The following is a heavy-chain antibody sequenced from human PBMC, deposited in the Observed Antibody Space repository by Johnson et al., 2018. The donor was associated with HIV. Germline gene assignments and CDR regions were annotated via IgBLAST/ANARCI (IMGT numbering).Heavy chain of an antibody. CDR2: ISYDGSNK. D-gene: IGHD2/OR15-2a*01. Sequence: QVQLVESGGGLVQPGGSLRLSCAASGFTFSNYAMSWVRQAPGKGLEWVAVISYDGSNKYYADSVKGRFTISRDNSKNTLYLQMNSLRAEDTAVYYCAKAIGDAFDIWGQGTMVTVSS. CDR1: GFTFSNYA. J-gene: IGHJ3*02. V-gene: IGHV3-30*18. CDR3: AKAIGDAFDI.